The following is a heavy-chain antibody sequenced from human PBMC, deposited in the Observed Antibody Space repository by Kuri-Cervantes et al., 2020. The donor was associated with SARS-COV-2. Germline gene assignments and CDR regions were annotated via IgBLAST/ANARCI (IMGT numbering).Heavy chain of an antibody. V-gene: IGHV3-73*01. CDR1: GFTFSSYS. J-gene: IGHJ4*02. CDR2: VRGKANNYAT. CDR3: TTLIDY. Sequence: ETLSLTCAASGFTFSSYSMNWVRQAPGKGLEWAGRVRGKANNYATAYAASVKDRFTISRDDSKNMAYLQMNSLKTEDTAVYYCTTLIDYWGQGALVTVSS.